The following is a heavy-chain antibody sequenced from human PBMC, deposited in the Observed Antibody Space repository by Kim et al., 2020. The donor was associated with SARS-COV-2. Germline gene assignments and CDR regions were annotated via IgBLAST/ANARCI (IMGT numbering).Heavy chain of an antibody. CDR2: INPSGGST. Sequence: ASVKVSCKASGYTFTSYYMHWVRQAPGQGLEWMGIINPSGGSTSYAQKFQGRVTMTRDTSTSTVYMELSSLRSEDTAVYYCARAGLGGVVVMEWFDPWGQGTLVTVSS. CDR1: GYTFTSYY. D-gene: IGHD3-22*01. J-gene: IGHJ5*02. CDR3: ARAGLGGVVVMEWFDP. V-gene: IGHV1-46*01.